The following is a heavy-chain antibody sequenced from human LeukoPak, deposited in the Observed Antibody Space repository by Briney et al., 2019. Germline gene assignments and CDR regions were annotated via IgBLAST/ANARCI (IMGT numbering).Heavy chain of an antibody. CDR2: ITSSGNYI. Sequence: PGGSLRLSCAASGFTFSIYSMHWVRQAPGKGLEWLSSITSSGNYIYYADFVKGRFTIYRDNVQNTLYLQMNSLRAEDTAMYYCARDRGYFDNWGQGTLVTVYS. J-gene: IGHJ4*02. CDR3: ARDRGYFDN. V-gene: IGHV3-21*03. CDR1: GFTFSIYS.